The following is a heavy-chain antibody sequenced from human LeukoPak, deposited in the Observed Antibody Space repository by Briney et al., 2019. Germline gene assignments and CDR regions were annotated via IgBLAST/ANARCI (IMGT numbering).Heavy chain of an antibody. D-gene: IGHD2-15*01. Sequence: SETLSLTCTVSGGSISNYYWSWIRQPPGKGLEYIGHIYYDGSTNYSPSLKSRLTISVDTSKNQFSLKLTSVTAADTAVYYCARRGYCSGNSCYLFDYWGQGTLVTLSS. CDR2: IYYDGST. CDR3: ARRGYCSGNSCYLFDY. V-gene: IGHV4-59*08. J-gene: IGHJ4*02. CDR1: GGSISNYY.